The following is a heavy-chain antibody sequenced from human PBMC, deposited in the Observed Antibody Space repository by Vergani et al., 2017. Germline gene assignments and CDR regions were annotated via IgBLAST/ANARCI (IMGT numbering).Heavy chain of an antibody. CDR2: IYHSGST. Sequence: QLQLPESGSGLVKPSQTLSLTCAVSGGSISSGGYSWSWIRQPPGKGLEWIGYIYHSGSTYYNPSLKSRVTISVDRSQNQFSLKLSSVTAADTAVYYCARDVPKGGEWLTFDYWGQGTLVTVSS. J-gene: IGHJ4*02. V-gene: IGHV4-30-2*01. CDR3: ARDVPKGGEWLTFDY. D-gene: IGHD3-3*01. CDR1: GGSISSGGYS.